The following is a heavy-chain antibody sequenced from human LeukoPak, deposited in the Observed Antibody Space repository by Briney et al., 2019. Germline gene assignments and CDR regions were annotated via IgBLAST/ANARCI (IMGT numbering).Heavy chain of an antibody. CDR2: ISSSSSYI. V-gene: IGHV3-21*01. CDR3: ARDLRRQQLYYYYGMDV. Sequence: KSGGSLRLSCTASGFTFNGYSMNWVRQAPGKGLEWVSSISSSSSYIYYADSVKGRFTISRDNAKNSLYLQMNSLRAEDTAVYYCARDLRRQQLYYYYGMDVWGQGTTVTVSS. J-gene: IGHJ6*02. CDR1: GFTFNGYS. D-gene: IGHD6-13*01.